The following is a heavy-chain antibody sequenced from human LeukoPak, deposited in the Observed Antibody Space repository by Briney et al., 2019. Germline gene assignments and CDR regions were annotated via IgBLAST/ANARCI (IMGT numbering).Heavy chain of an antibody. CDR1: GGSISTYY. CDR2: IYHSGST. D-gene: IGHD5-12*01. Sequence: PSETLSLTCTVSGGSISTYYWSWIRQPPGKGLEWIGYIYHSGSTNYNPSLKSRVTISVDTSQNQFSPNLSSVTAADTAIYYCARDGYSGSDALWGQGTLVTVSS. V-gene: IGHV4-59*01. J-gene: IGHJ4*02. CDR3: ARDGYSGSDAL.